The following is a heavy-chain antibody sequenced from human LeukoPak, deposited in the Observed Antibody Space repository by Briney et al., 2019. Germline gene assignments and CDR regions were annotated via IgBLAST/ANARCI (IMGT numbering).Heavy chain of an antibody. CDR1: GGSISSYY. CDR3: ARVGDYDGSAYYYPN. D-gene: IGHD3-22*01. CDR2: IYYSGST. J-gene: IGHJ4*02. V-gene: IGHV4-59*01. Sequence: SETLSLTCTVSGGSISSYYWSWIRQPPGKGLEWIGYIYYSGSTNYNPSPKSRVTISVDTSKNQFSLKLASVTAADTAVYYCARVGDYDGSAYYYPNWGQGTLVTVSS.